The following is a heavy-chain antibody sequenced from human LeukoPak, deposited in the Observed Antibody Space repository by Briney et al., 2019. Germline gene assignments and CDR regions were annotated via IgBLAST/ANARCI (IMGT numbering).Heavy chain of an antibody. V-gene: IGHV3-7*01. J-gene: IGHJ4*02. CDR1: GFTSSSYW. CDR2: IKQDGSEK. CDR3: ARDSYYYDSSGYYY. Sequence: GGSLRLSCAASGFTSSSYWMSWVRQAPGKGLEWVANIKQDGSEKYYVDSVKGRFTISRDNAKNSLYLQMNSLRAEDTAVYYCARDSYYYDSSGYYYWGQGTLVTVSS. D-gene: IGHD3-22*01.